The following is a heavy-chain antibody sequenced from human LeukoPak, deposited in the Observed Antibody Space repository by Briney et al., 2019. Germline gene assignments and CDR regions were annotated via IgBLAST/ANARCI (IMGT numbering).Heavy chain of an antibody. CDR1: GFTFSSYG. Sequence: GGSLRLSCAASGFTFSSYGMSWVRQAPGKGLEWVSAISGSGGSTYYADSVKGRFTISRDNSKNTLYLQMNSLRAEDTAVYYCAKSLEDIVVVVAATPVSTFDYWGQGTLVTVSS. J-gene: IGHJ4*02. V-gene: IGHV3-23*01. CDR3: AKSLEDIVVVVAATPVSTFDY. CDR2: ISGSGGST. D-gene: IGHD2-15*01.